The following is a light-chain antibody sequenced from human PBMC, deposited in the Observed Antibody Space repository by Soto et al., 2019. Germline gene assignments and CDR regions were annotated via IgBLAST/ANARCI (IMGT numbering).Light chain of an antibody. CDR1: QDIGGG. J-gene: IGKJ1*01. V-gene: IGKV1-12*01. CDR3: LQVYSFPRT. Sequence: DIQMTQSPSSVSASVGDRITITGRASQDIGGGLAWFQQKPGKAPQYLIQAASILQSGVPSRFSGSGSGTEFILTINNLQPEDFASYFCLQVYSFPRTFGLGTKVDI. CDR2: AAS.